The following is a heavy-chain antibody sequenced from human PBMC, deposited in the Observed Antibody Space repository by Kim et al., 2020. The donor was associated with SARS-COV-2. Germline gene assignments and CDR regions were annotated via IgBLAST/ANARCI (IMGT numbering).Heavy chain of an antibody. D-gene: IGHD2-15*01. CDR2: TI. Sequence: TIYYADSVKGRFTISRDNTKNSLYLQMNSLRAEDTAVYYCARDRGRIFDYWGQGTLVTVSS. J-gene: IGHJ4*02. V-gene: IGHV3-48*03. CDR3: ARDRGRIFDY.